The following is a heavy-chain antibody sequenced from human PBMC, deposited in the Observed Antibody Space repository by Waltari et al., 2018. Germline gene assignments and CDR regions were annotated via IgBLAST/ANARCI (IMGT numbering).Heavy chain of an antibody. CDR2: IYYSGST. CDR3: ARHTYDILTGYYMDV. Sequence: QLQLQESGPGLVKPSATLSLTCTVSGGSISSSSYYWGWIRQPPGKGLEWIGSIYYSGSTYYNPSLKSRVTISVDTSKNQFSLKLSSVTAADTAVYYCARHTYDILTGYYMDVWGKGTTVTVSS. D-gene: IGHD3-9*01. CDR1: GGSISSSSYY. V-gene: IGHV4-39*01. J-gene: IGHJ6*03.